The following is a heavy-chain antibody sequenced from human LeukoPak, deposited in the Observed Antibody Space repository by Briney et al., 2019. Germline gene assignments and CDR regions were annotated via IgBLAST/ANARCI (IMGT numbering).Heavy chain of an antibody. V-gene: IGHV3-11*04. CDR1: GFTFSDYY. CDR2: ISSSGSTI. D-gene: IGHD2-8*01. J-gene: IGHJ4*02. Sequence: PGGSLRLSCAASGFTFSDYYMSWIRQAPGKGLEWVSYISSSGSTIYYADSVKGRFTISRDNAKNSLYLQMNSLRAEDTAVYHCARSVYLLYYFDYWGQGTLVTVSS. CDR3: ARSVYLLYYFDY.